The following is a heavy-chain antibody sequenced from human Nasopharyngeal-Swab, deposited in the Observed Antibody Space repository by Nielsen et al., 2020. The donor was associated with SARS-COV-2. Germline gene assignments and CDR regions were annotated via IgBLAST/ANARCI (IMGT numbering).Heavy chain of an antibody. CDR3: ARDDCITDSCSSGYYNYGMDV. CDR1: GYTFTRQY. J-gene: IGHJ6*02. D-gene: IGHD2-15*01. Sequence: ASVKVSCKASGYTFTRQYIHWVRQAPGQGLEWMGISNPGGGSTRYAQNFQGRVTMTRDTSTSTVYMEVSSLRSEDTAVYYCARDDCITDSCSSGYYNYGMDVWGQGTTVTVSS. V-gene: IGHV1-46*01. CDR2: SNPGGGST.